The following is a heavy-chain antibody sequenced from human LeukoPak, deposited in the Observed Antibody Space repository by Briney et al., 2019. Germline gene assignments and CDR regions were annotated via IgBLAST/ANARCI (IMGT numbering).Heavy chain of an antibody. V-gene: IGHV3-23*01. CDR1: GFTFSTYG. J-gene: IGHJ4*02. CDR3: ARGVRIAVAGNIDY. D-gene: IGHD6-19*01. CDR2: ISVSGGST. Sequence: GGSLRLSCAASGFTFSTYGMSWVRQAPGKGLEWVSTISVSGGSTYYADSVKGRFTISRDNSKNTLYLQMNSLRAEDTAVYYCARGVRIAVAGNIDYWGQGTLVTVSS.